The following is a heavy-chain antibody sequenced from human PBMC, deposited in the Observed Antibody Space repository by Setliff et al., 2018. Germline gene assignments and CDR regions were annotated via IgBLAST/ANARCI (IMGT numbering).Heavy chain of an antibody. CDR2: INPSGGST. Sequence: ASVKVSCKASGYTFTSYQMHWVRQAPGQGLEWMGIINPSGGSTNFAQNFQGRLTMTRDTSTSTVYMELSSLRSEDTAVYYCATGSGDSSGYYPGLDYYYYMDVWGKGTTVTVSS. V-gene: IGHV1-46*01. J-gene: IGHJ6*03. CDR3: ATGSGDSSGYYPGLDYYYYMDV. CDR1: GYTFTSYQ. D-gene: IGHD3-22*01.